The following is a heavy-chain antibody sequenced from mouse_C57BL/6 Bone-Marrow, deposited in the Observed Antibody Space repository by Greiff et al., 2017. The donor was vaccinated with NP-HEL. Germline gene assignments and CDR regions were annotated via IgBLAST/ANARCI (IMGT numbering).Heavy chain of an antibody. J-gene: IGHJ3*01. CDR3: AREDDGYLAWFAY. CDR1: GYAFSSSW. CDR2: IYPGDGDT. D-gene: IGHD2-3*01. V-gene: IGHV1-82*01. Sequence: VQLQQSGPELVKPGASVKISCKASGYAFSSSWMNWVKQRPGKGLEWIGRIYPGDGDTNYNGKFKGKATLTADKSSSTAYMQLSSLTSEDSAVYFCAREDDGYLAWFAYWGQGTLVTVSA.